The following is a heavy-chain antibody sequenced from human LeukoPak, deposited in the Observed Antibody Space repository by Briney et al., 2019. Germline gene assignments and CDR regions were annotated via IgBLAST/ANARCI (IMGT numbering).Heavy chain of an antibody. Sequence: ASVKVPCKASGYTFTSYYMHWVRQAPGQELEWMGWISPYNGNTNYAQKFQGRVTLTTDTSTSTAYMELRSLRSDDTAVYYCARGPHERSGYPDDWGQGTLVTVSS. V-gene: IGHV1-18*04. CDR2: ISPYNGNT. CDR1: GYTFTSYY. CDR3: ARGPHERSGYPDD. D-gene: IGHD3-22*01. J-gene: IGHJ4*02.